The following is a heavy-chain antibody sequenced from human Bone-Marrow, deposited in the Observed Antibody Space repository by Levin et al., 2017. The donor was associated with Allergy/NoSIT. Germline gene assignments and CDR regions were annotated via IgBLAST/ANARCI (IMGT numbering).Heavy chain of an antibody. CDR2: ISPSGTMI. Sequence: FSAASGFTFSDYYMTWIRQAPGKGLEWVSYISPSGTMIDDADSLGGRFTIFRDNDKNSLYLQMNSLRVEDTPIYYCARVTSYDSYGMDVWGQGTTVTVSS. V-gene: IGHV3-11*01. J-gene: IGHJ6*02. D-gene: IGHD3-22*01. CDR3: ARVTSYDSYGMDV. CDR1: GFTFSDYY.